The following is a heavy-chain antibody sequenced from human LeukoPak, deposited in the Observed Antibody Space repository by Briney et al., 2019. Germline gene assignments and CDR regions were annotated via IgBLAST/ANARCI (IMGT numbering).Heavy chain of an antibody. CDR3: AANSADYNTLGSSYKV. J-gene: IGHJ4*02. Sequence: SETLSLTCTVSGGSISTSNYYWGWIRQPPGKGLEWIGNIFYSGSTYYSPSLKSRVTISVDTSKNQFSLKLNSVTAADTAVFYCAANSADYNTLGSSYKVWGQGTLVTVSS. D-gene: IGHD3-10*01. CDR1: GGSISTSNYY. CDR2: IFYSGST. V-gene: IGHV4-39*01.